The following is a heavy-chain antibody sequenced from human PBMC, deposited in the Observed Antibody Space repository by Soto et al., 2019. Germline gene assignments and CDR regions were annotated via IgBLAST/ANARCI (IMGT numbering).Heavy chain of an antibody. V-gene: IGHV1-69*01. J-gene: IGHJ6*02. D-gene: IGHD6-6*01. CDR3: ARESSIAARPSFYYYYGMDV. Sequence: QVHLVQSGAEVKKPGSSVKVSCKASGGTFSSYAISWVRQAPGQGLEWMGGIIPIFGTANYAQKFQGRVTITADESTSTAYMELSSLRSEDTAVYYCARESSIAARPSFYYYYGMDVWGQGTTVTVSS. CDR2: IIPIFGTA. CDR1: GGTFSSYA.